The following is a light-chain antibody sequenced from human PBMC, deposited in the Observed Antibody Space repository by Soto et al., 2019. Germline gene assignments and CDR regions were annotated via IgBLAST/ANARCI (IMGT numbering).Light chain of an antibody. CDR3: CSFTSSTTWV. Sequence: QSALTQPASVSGSPGQSITISCTGTSSDVGGYNYVSWYQHHPGKAPKLMIYDVSNRPSGVANRFSGSKSGNTASLTISGLPAEDEADYCCCSFTSSTTWVFGGGTKLTVL. CDR2: DVS. V-gene: IGLV2-14*03. J-gene: IGLJ3*02. CDR1: SSDVGGYNY.